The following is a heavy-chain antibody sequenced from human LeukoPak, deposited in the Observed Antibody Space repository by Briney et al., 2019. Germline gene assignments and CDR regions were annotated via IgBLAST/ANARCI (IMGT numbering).Heavy chain of an antibody. V-gene: IGHV1-18*01. CDR3: ARDNYYDSSGAYYMDV. CDR2: ISAYNGNT. D-gene: IGHD3-22*01. CDR1: GYTFTSYG. J-gene: IGHJ6*03. Sequence: ASVKVSCKASGYTFTSYGISWVRQAPGQGLEWMGWISAYNGNTNYAQKFQGRVTMTRDTSISTAYMELSRLRSDDTAVYFCARDNYYDSSGAYYMDVWGKGTTVTVSS.